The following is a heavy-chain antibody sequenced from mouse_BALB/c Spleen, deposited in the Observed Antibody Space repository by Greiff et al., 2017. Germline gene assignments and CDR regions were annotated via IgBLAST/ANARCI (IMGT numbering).Heavy chain of an antibody. CDR3: ARWGSTATSAMDY. CDR1: GYAFTNYL. V-gene: IGHV1-54*03. D-gene: IGHD1-2*01. J-gene: IGHJ4*01. CDR2: INPGSGGT. Sequence: QVHVKQSGAELVRPGTSVKVSCKASGYAFTNYLIEWVKQRPGQGLEWIGVINPGSGGTNYNEKFKGKATLTADKSSSTAYMQLSSLTSDDSAVYFCARWGSTATSAMDYWGQGTSVTVSS.